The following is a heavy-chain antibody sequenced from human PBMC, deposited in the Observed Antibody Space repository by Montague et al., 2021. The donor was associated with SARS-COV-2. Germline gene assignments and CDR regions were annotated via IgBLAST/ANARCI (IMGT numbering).Heavy chain of an antibody. CDR2: ISSNGKT. CDR3: ARQPPYQAGALDI. Sequence: SETLSLTCTVSGGSINDHYRSWIRQSPGKGLEWIGYISSNGKTNYNPSLKNRASISLDTSKNQYYLKLNSVAAADTAVYYCARQPPYQAGALDIWGQGTMVTVSS. J-gene: IGHJ3*02. D-gene: IGHD2-2*01. V-gene: IGHV4-59*08. CDR1: GGSINDHY.